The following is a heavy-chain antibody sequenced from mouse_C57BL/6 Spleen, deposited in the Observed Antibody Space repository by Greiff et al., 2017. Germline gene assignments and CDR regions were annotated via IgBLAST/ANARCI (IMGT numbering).Heavy chain of an antibody. V-gene: IGHV5-12*01. Sequence: EVMLVESGGGLVQPGGSLKLSCAASGFTFSDYYMYWVRQTPEKRLEWVAYISNGGGSTYYPDTVKGRFTISRDNAKNTLYLQMRRLKSEDTAMYDCARGGYRSNYPAWFAYWGQGTLVTVSA. CDR2: ISNGGGST. CDR1: GFTFSDYY. J-gene: IGHJ3*01. D-gene: IGHD2-5*01. CDR3: ARGGYRSNYPAWFAY.